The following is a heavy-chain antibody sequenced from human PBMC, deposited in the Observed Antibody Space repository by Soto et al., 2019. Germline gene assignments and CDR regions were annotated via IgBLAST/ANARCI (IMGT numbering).Heavy chain of an antibody. D-gene: IGHD2-2*02. CDR2: IKSKTDGGTT. CDR1: GFTFSNAW. CDR3: TTDLGYCSSTSCYNYYYYMDV. J-gene: IGHJ6*03. V-gene: IGHV3-15*01. Sequence: VQLVESGGGLVKPGGSLRLSCAASGFTFSNAWMSWVRQAPGKGLEWVGRIKSKTDGGTTDYAAPVKGRFTISRDDSKNTLYLQMNSLKTEDTAVYYCTTDLGYCSSTSCYNYYYYMDVWGKGTTVTVSS.